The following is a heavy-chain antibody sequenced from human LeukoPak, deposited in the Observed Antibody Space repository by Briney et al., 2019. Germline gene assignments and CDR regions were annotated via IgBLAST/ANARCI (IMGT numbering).Heavy chain of an antibody. J-gene: IGHJ6*03. V-gene: IGHV3-23*01. CDR1: GFTFSTYG. Sequence: GGTLRLSCAASGFTFSTYGMSWVRQAPGKGLEWVSSISGSGASTYYADSVKGRFTISRDNSKNTLYLQMNSLRAEDTAVYYCAKDGLEDNNYYYYYMDVWGKGTTVTVSS. CDR3: AKDGLEDNNYYYYYMDV. CDR2: ISGSGAST. D-gene: IGHD2-15*01.